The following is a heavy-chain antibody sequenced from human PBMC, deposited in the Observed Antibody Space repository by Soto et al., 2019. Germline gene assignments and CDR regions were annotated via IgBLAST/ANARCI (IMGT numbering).Heavy chain of an antibody. CDR2: ISYDGENQ. V-gene: IGHV3-30*04. D-gene: IGHD3-10*01. CDR1: GFSFSHYA. J-gene: IGHJ5*02. CDR3: VSPHSESSNAFDL. Sequence: PGGSLRLSCAASGFSFSHYAMHWVRQPPGKGLEWAALISYDGENQYFTDSVRGRFTISGDNSKTAVYLEMNDLRLDDTATYYCVSPHSESSNAFDLWGQGTLVTVSS.